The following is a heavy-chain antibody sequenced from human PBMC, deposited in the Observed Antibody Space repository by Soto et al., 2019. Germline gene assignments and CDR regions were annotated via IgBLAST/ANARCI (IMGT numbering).Heavy chain of an antibody. J-gene: IGHJ6*02. D-gene: IGHD3-16*01. CDR2: ISSDSRYI. V-gene: IGHV3-48*02. Sequence: PGGSLRLSCAASGFTLSNYAVNWVRQAPGKGLEWVSYISSDSRYIYYGDSVKGRFTISRDNARNSVYLQMSSLRDEDTAVYYCTTDKSFNLNHGDDYYYGMDLWGQGTTVTVSS. CDR1: GFTLSNYA. CDR3: TTDKSFNLNHGDDYYYGMDL.